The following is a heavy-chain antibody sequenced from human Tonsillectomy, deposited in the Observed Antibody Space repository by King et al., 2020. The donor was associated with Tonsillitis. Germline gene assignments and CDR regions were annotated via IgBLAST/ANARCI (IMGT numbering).Heavy chain of an antibody. CDR1: GDSISNYY. J-gene: IGHJ4*02. V-gene: IGHV4-59*01. Sequence: VQLQESGPGLVKPSETLSLTCTVSGDSISNYYWNWIRQPPGKELEWIGYIHDSETTNYNPSLKSRVTISIDTSKNQFSLKLTSVTAADTAVYYCARGCSSTCCYLPLLWGQGTLVTVSS. D-gene: IGHD2-2*01. CDR3: ARGCSSTCCYLPLL. CDR2: IHDSETT.